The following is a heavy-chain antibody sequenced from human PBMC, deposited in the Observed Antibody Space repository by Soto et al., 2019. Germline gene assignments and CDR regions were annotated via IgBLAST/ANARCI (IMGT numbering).Heavy chain of an antibody. Sequence: PGGSLRLSCAASGFSISDYGMEWVRQAPGKGLEWVALISYDGSNTYYADSVKGRFTISRDNSKDTLFLQMTGLRREDTAVYYCAKGAGDRPSLGMDFWGQGPSVTLSS. CDR2: ISYDGSNT. CDR1: GFSISDYG. J-gene: IGHJ6*02. D-gene: IGHD1-26*01. CDR3: AKGAGDRPSLGMDF. V-gene: IGHV3-30*18.